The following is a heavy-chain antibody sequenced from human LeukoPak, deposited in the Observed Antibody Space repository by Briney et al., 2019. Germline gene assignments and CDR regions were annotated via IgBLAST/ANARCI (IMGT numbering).Heavy chain of an antibody. J-gene: IGHJ6*03. V-gene: IGHV3-21*01. CDR3: ARDGGTSRSSLGYYYYYMDV. CDR2: IFSGGTYI. Sequence: GGSLRLSCAASGFTFSSYGMNWVRQAPGKGLEWVASIFSGGTYIYYADSVKGRFTISRDSAKNSLYLQMNSLRAEDTAVYYCARDGGTSRSSLGYYYYYMDVWGKGTTVTVSS. CDR1: GFTFSSYG. D-gene: IGHD6-6*01.